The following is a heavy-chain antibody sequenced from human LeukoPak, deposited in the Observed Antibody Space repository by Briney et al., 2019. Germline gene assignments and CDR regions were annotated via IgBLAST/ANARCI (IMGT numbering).Heavy chain of an antibody. Sequence: PGGSLRLSCAASGFTFSRFSMNWVRQAPGKGLEWVSYVSRSSGTIYYADSVKGRFTISRDNAKNSLCLQMNRLRAEDTAVYYCARVDYGDYAGEDYWGQGTLVTVPS. J-gene: IGHJ4*02. V-gene: IGHV3-48*04. CDR2: VSRSSGTI. D-gene: IGHD4-17*01. CDR3: ARVDYGDYAGEDY. CDR1: GFTFSRFS.